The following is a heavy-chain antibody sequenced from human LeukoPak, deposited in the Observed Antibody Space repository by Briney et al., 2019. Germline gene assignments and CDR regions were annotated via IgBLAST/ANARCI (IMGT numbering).Heavy chain of an antibody. CDR3: AKDVRGYNRPFDY. D-gene: IGHD3-10*02. CDR1: GFTLSSYA. J-gene: IGHJ4*02. V-gene: IGHV3-23*01. Sequence: GGSLRLSCAASGFTLSSYAMSWVRQAPGKGLEWVSAISASGGSTYYADSVKGRFTISRDNSKNTLYLQMNSLGAEDTALYYCAKDVRGYNRPFDYWGQGTLVTVSS. CDR2: ISASGGST.